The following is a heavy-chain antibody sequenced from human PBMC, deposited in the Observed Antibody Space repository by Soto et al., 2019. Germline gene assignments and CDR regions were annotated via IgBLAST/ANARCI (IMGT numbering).Heavy chain of an antibody. D-gene: IGHD5-18*01. CDR2: IYYSGST. CDR1: GGSISSGDYY. J-gene: IGHJ5*02. V-gene: IGHV4-30-4*01. Sequence: SETLSLTCTVSGGSISSGDYYWSWIRQPPGKGLEWIGYIYYSGSTYYNPSLKSRVTISVDTSKNQFSLKLSSVTAADTAVYYCARGVDTAKRNWFDPWGQGTLVTVSS. CDR3: ARGVDTAKRNWFDP.